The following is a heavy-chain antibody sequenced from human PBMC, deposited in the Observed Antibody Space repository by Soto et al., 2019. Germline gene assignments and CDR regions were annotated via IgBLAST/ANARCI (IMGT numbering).Heavy chain of an antibody. V-gene: IGHV1-69*13. Sequence: SVKVSCKASGGTFSSYAISWVRQAPGQGLEWMGGIIPIFGTANYAQKFQGRVTITADESTSTDYMELSSLRSEDTAVYYCGYLPDYYYRMDVWGQGTTVTVSS. CDR1: GGTFSSYA. D-gene: IGHD2-15*01. CDR3: GYLPDYYYRMDV. CDR2: IIPIFGTA. J-gene: IGHJ6*02.